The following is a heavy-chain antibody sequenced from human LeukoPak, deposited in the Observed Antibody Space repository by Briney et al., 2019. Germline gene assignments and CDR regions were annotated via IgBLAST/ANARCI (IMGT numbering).Heavy chain of an antibody. V-gene: IGHV1-8*01. Sequence: ASVKVSFKASGYTFTSYDINWVRQATGQGLEWMGWMNPNSGNTGYAQKFQGRVTMTRNTSISTAYMELSSLRSEDTAVYYCARAYYDSSGYYPLWGQGTLVTVSS. J-gene: IGHJ4*02. CDR3: ARAYYDSSGYYPL. CDR1: GYTFTSYD. D-gene: IGHD3-22*01. CDR2: MNPNSGNT.